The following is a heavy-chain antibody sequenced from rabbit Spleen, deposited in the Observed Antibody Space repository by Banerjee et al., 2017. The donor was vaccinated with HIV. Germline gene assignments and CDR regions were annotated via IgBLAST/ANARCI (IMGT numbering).Heavy chain of an antibody. CDR2: IYPDGSGST. Sequence: QSLEESGGDMVKPGASLTLTCTASGFSFSSSYYMCWVRQAPGKGPEWIGCIYPDGSGSTAYATWAKGRFTISKTSSTTVTLQMTSLTAADTATYFCARDTGSSFSSYGMDLWGPGHPRHRL. J-gene: IGHJ6*01. CDR3: ARDTGSSFSSYGMDL. CDR1: GFSFSSSYY. V-gene: IGHV1S40*01. D-gene: IGHD8-1*01.